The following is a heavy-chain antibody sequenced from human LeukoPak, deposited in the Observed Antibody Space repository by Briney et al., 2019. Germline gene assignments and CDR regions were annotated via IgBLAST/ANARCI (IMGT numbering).Heavy chain of an antibody. CDR2: MNPNSGNT. D-gene: IGHD3-3*01. CDR3: ARGFFNDFWSGYLQTYYYGMDV. CDR1: GYTFTSCD. J-gene: IGHJ6*02. V-gene: IGHV1-8*01. Sequence: GASVKVSCKASGYTFTSCDINWVRQATGQGLEWMGWMNPNSGNTGYAQKFQGRVTMTRNTSISTAYMELSSLRSEDTAVYYCARGFFNDFWSGYLQTYYYGMDVWGQGTTVTVSS.